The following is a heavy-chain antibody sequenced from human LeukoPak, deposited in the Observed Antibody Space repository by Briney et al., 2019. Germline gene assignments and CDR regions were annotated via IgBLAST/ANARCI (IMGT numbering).Heavy chain of an antibody. D-gene: IGHD2-2*01. J-gene: IGHJ6*02. CDR3: VRGGYCSGTSCAHYDGMDV. CDR2: IGYDGSHT. V-gene: IGHV3-33*01. Sequence: GGSLRLSCAASGFSFSSYGMRWVRQAPGKGREWVGDIGYDGSHTYYADSVKGRFTISRDNSMNTLYMQMNSLRGEDAAVYYCVRGGYCSGTSCAHYDGMDVWGQGTTVTVSS. CDR1: GFSFSSYG.